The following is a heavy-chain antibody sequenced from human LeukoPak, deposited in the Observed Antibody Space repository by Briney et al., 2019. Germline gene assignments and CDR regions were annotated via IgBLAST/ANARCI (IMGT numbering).Heavy chain of an antibody. CDR2: IYYSGST. Sequence: SQTLSLTCTVSGGSISSGDYYWSWIRQPPWKGLEWIGYIYYSGSTYYNPSLKSRVTISVDTSKNQFSLKLSSVTAADTAVYYCARATVGIAAAGMLRGFYFDYWGQGTLVTVSS. D-gene: IGHD6-13*01. CDR3: ARATVGIAAAGMLRGFYFDY. V-gene: IGHV4-30-4*08. J-gene: IGHJ4*02. CDR1: GGSISSGDYY.